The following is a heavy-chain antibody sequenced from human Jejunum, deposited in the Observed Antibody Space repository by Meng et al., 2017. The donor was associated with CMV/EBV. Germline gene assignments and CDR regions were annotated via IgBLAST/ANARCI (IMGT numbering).Heavy chain of an antibody. CDR1: RFTVSGNY. V-gene: IGHV3-53*02. J-gene: IGHJ4*02. CDR3: ARTVGYTYGLGN. D-gene: IGHD5-18*01. Sequence: GLLVETAEALFQPGSSLLRCFAAARFTVSGNYMCWVRQAPGKGLEWVSHIYADGSTYYADSVKGRFTISRDNPKNTLYLQMNTLRAEDTAVFYCARTVGYTYGLGNWGQGTLVTVSS. CDR2: IYADGST.